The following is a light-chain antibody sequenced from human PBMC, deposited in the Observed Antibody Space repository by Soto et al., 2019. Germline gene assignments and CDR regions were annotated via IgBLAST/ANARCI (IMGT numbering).Light chain of an antibody. CDR2: DAS. V-gene: IGKV3-11*01. J-gene: IGKJ4*01. Sequence: EIVLTQSPATLSLSPGERATLSCRASQSVRSFLAWYQQKPGQAPRLLIYDASNRATGVPGRFSGSGSGTDFTLTISSLELEDFAVYYCQQRSSWPPALSFGGGTKVDI. CDR3: QQRSSWPPALS. CDR1: QSVRSF.